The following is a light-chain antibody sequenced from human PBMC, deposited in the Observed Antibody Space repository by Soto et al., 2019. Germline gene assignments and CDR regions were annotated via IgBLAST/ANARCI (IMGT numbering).Light chain of an antibody. Sequence: QAVVTQPASVSGSPGQSITISCTGTSSDVGDFNYVSWYQQHPGKAPKLIIYEVIVRPSWVSNRFSGSKSGNTASLTISGLQAEDEGDYYCSSYTSTTIFYVFGTGTKVTVL. CDR2: EVI. CDR1: SSDVGDFNY. J-gene: IGLJ1*01. CDR3: SSYTSTTIFYV. V-gene: IGLV2-14*03.